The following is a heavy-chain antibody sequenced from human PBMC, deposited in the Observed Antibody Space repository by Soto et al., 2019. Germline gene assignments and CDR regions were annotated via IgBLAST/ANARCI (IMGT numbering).Heavy chain of an antibody. D-gene: IGHD3-10*01. CDR2: IIPIFDTA. CDR1: GGTFSSYA. V-gene: IGHV1-69*13. J-gene: IGHJ3*02. CDR3: ARATSPRITMVRGVIGAFDI. Sequence: ASVKVSCKASGGTFSSYAISWVRQAPGQGLEWMGGIIPIFDTANYAQKFQGRVTITADESTSTAYMELSSLRSEDTAVYHCARATSPRITMVRGVIGAFDIWGQGTMVTVSS.